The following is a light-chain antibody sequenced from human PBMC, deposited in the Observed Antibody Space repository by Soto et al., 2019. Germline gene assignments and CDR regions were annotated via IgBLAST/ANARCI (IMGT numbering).Light chain of an antibody. CDR2: AAS. CDR1: QSISNY. V-gene: IGKV1-39*01. CDR3: QQSYSSPRT. J-gene: IGKJ1*01. Sequence: IQMTQSPSSLSASVGDRVTITCRASQSISNYLNWYQQKPGKAPKLLMFAASSLQSGVPSRFSGGGSGTDFTLTISSLQPEDSATYYCQQSYSSPRTFGQGTKVEIK.